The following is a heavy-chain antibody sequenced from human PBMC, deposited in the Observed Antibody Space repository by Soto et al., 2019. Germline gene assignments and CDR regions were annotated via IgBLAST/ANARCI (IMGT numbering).Heavy chain of an antibody. CDR3: ARVRVRVDGEGYYYYYGMDV. J-gene: IGHJ6*02. V-gene: IGHV1-3*01. CDR1: GYTFTSYA. CDR2: INAGNGNT. D-gene: IGHD3-16*01. Sequence: QVQLVQSGAEVKKPGASVKVSCKASGYTFTSYAMHWVRQAPGQRLEWMGWINAGNGNTKYSQKFQGRGTITRDTSASTAYMELSSLRSEDTSVYYCARVRVRVDGEGYYYYYGMDVWGQGTTVTVSS.